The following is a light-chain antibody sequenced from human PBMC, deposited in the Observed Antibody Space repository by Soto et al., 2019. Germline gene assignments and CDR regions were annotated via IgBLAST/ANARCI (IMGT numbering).Light chain of an antibody. Sequence: DIQMTHSPSTLSASVGDRVTITCRASQNIERYMAWYQQKSGKAPKLMIYDASSLETGVPSRFGGSGSGTEFTLTISSLQPDDFATYYCQQNNSYSTFGQGTKVDIK. V-gene: IGKV1-5*01. CDR1: QNIERY. CDR3: QQNNSYST. J-gene: IGKJ1*01. CDR2: DAS.